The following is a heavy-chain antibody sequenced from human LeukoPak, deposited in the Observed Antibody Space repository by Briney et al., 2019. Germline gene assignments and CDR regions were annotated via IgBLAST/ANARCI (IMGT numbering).Heavy chain of an antibody. CDR1: GGAITSGGYS. J-gene: IGHJ6*02. Sequence: SETLSLTCTVSGGAITSGGYSWNWLRQPPGKGLVWIGCIYDRGPAYYNPSLKSRFTISVDRPKNQFFLNVTSLTAADTAVYYCARQKWEQQGRDYYFNGLDVWGPGTTVIVSS. V-gene: IGHV4-30-2*01. CDR3: ARQKWEQQGRDYYFNGLDV. CDR2: IYDRGPA. D-gene: IGHD1/OR15-1a*01.